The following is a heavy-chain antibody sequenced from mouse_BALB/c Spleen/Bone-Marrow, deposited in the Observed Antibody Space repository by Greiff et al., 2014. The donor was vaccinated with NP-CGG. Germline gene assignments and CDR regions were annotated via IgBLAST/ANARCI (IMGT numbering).Heavy chain of an antibody. Sequence: EVQLQESGGGLVQPGGSLRLSCATSGFTFTDYYMSWVRQPPGKALEWLGFIRNKASGYTTDYSASVKGRFTISRDNSQSILYLQMNTLRADDSATYYCAREYGYFDVWGAGTTVTVSS. V-gene: IGHV7-3*02. D-gene: IGHD1-1*02. CDR2: IRNKASGYTT. CDR3: AREYGYFDV. CDR1: GFTFTDYY. J-gene: IGHJ1*01.